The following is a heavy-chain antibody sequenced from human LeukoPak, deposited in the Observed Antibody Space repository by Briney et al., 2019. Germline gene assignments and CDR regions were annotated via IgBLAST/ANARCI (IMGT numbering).Heavy chain of an antibody. D-gene: IGHD3-9*01. CDR1: GYPHRRYP. CDR2: ISASGGST. CDR3: AKAEGYDILTGFDY. Sequence: GGPQSLLCATSGYPHRRYPMSWARQAPRKGLEWVSGISASGGSTYYADSVKGRFTIFRDNSMNTLYLQMNSLRTEDTALYYCAKAEGYDILTGFDYGGQGTRVTVSS. V-gene: IGHV3-23*01. J-gene: IGHJ4*02.